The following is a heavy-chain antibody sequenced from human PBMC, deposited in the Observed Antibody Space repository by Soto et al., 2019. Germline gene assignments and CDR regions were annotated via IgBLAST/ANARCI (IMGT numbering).Heavy chain of an antibody. CDR2: ISAYNGNT. V-gene: IGHV1-18*01. CDR3: ARDPSRGFSSSWYSGYYYFEY. CDR1: GYTFTSYG. D-gene: IGHD6-13*01. Sequence: GASVKVSCKASGYTFTSYGISWVRQAPGQGLEWMGWISAYNGNTNYAQKLQGRVTMTTDTSTSTAYMELRSLGSDDTAVYYCARDPSRGFSSSWYSGYYYFEYWGQGTLVTVSS. J-gene: IGHJ4*02.